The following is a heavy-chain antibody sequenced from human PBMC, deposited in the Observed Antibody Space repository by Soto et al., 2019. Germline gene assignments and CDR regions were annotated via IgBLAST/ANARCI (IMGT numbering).Heavy chain of an antibody. V-gene: IGHV4-34*01. J-gene: IGHJ4*02. Sequence: SETLSLTCAVYGGSFSGYYWSWIRQPPGKGLEWIGEINHSGSTNYNPSLKSRVTISVDTSKNQFSLKLSSVTAADTAVYYCARGHPTIDYWGQGTLVTVSS. CDR3: ARGHPTIDY. CDR2: INHSGST. CDR1: GGSFSGYY.